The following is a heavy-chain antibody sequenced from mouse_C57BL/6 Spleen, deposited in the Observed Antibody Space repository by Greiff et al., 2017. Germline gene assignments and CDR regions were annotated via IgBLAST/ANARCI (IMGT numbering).Heavy chain of an antibody. J-gene: IGHJ4*01. CDR1: GYTFTSYW. CDR3: ARGGGYSNNAMDY. D-gene: IGHD2-5*01. Sequence: QVQLQQPGAEFVKPGASVKMSCKASGYTFTSYWITWVKQRPGQGLEWIGDIYPGSGSTNYNEKFKSKVTLTVDTSASTSYMQLSSLKSEDSAVYYCARGGGYSNNAMDYWGQGTSVTVSS. CDR2: IYPGSGST. V-gene: IGHV1-55*01.